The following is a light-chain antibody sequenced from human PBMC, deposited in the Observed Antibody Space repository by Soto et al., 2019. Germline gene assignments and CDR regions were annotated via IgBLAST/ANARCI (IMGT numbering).Light chain of an antibody. Sequence: EIVMTQSPATLSVSPGERVTLSCRASQSVSYKLAWYQQKPGQAPRLFIYDAAYRATGIPARFSGSGSGTEFTLTISSLQSEDFAVYFCQQYNDWLALTFGGGTKVEIK. J-gene: IGKJ4*01. CDR1: QSVSYK. V-gene: IGKV3-15*01. CDR2: DAA. CDR3: QQYNDWLALT.